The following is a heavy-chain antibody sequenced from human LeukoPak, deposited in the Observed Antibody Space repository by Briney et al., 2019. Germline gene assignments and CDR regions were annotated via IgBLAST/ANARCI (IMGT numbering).Heavy chain of an antibody. J-gene: IGHJ4*02. D-gene: IGHD1-26*01. Sequence: VASVKVSCKASGGTFSSYAISWVRQAPGQGLEWMGGIIPIFGTANYAQKFQGRVTITADKSTSTAYMELSSLRSEDTAVYYCARESGSYYYFDYWGQGTLVTVSS. CDR1: GGTFSSYA. CDR2: IIPIFGTA. V-gene: IGHV1-69*06. CDR3: ARESGSYYYFDY.